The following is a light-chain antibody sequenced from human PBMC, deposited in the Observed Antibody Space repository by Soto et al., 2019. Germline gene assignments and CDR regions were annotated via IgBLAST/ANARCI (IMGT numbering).Light chain of an antibody. CDR3: SSYTRSSISV. V-gene: IGLV2-14*01. CDR1: SSDVGGYDY. CDR2: DVI. J-gene: IGLJ1*01. Sequence: QSALTQPASVSGSPGQSITIYCTGTSSDVGGYDYVSWYQQHPGKAPTLLIYDVINRPSGVSFRFSGSKSGNTASLTISGLQAEDEAEYYCSSYTRSSISVFGTGTKLTVL.